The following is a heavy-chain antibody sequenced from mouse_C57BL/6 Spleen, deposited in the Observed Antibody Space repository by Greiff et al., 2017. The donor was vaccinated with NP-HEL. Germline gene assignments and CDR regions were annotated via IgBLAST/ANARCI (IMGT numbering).Heavy chain of an antibody. V-gene: IGHV1-15*01. D-gene: IGHD1-1*01. J-gene: IGHJ4*01. CDR3: TREFISHAMDY. CDR1: GYTFTDYE. CDR2: IDPETGGT. Sequence: VQLQQSGAELVRPGASVTLSCKASGYTFTDYEMHWVKQTPVHGLEWIGAIDPETGGTAYNQKFKGKAILTADKSSSTAYMELRSLTSEDSAVYYCTREFISHAMDYWGQGTSVTVSS.